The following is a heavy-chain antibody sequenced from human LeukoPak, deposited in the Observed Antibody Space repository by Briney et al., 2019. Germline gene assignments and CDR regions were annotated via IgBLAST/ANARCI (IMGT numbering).Heavy chain of an antibody. CDR2: IYTSGST. J-gene: IGHJ4*02. Sequence: PLETLSLTCTVSGGSISSYYWSWIRQPAGKGLEWIGRIYTSGSTNYNPSLKSRVTMSVDTSKNQFSLKLSSVTAADTAVYYCARADTRSTYCSGGSCYWGFDYWGQGTLVTVSS. D-gene: IGHD2-15*01. CDR1: GGSISSYY. CDR3: ARADTRSTYCSGGSCYWGFDY. V-gene: IGHV4-4*07.